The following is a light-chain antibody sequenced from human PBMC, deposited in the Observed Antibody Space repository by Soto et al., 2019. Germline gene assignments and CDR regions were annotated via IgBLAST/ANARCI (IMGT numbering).Light chain of an antibody. J-gene: IGKJ1*01. CDR2: DAS. V-gene: IGKV3-15*01. Sequence: EIVMTQSPATLSVSPGERATLSCRASQTVTSKLAWYQQKPGQAPGLLIYDASTRATGIPARFSGSGSGTEFTLTISSLQSEDFAVYYCQHYNNWPPWTFGQGTKVDIK. CDR3: QHYNNWPPWT. CDR1: QTVTSK.